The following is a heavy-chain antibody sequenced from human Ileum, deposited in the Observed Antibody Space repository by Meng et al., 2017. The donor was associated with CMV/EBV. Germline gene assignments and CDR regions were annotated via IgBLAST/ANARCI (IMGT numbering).Heavy chain of an antibody. CDR3: TRGRVGDWGFDF. Sequence: HHGGPRPLNPSDTRSLTCGVNGGSFSSFSWTWIRQPPGKGPEWIGDINHRGTTNYSPSLKSRVTISIDTSKKQFSLRLSSLTAADTAVYYCTRGRVGDWGFDFWGQGTLVTVFS. D-gene: IGHD1-26*01. CDR2: INHRGTT. J-gene: IGHJ4*02. V-gene: IGHV4-34*01. CDR1: GGSFSSFS.